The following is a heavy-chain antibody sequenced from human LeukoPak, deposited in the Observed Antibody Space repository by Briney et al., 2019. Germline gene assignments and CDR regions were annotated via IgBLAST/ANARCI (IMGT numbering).Heavy chain of an antibody. V-gene: IGHV3-73*01. CDR3: TRHTGIAAASFDY. CDR2: IRSKANSYAT. D-gene: IGHD6-13*01. Sequence: GGSLRLSCAASGFTFSGSAMHWVRQASGKGLEWVGRIRSKANSYATAYAASAKGRFTISRDDSKNTAYLQMNSLKTEDTAVYYCTRHTGIAAASFDYWGQGTLVTVSS. J-gene: IGHJ4*02. CDR1: GFTFSGSA.